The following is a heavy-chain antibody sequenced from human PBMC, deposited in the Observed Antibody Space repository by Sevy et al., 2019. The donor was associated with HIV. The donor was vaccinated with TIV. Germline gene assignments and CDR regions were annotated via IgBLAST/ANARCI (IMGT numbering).Heavy chain of an antibody. D-gene: IGHD2-15*01. V-gene: IGHV3-30*18. J-gene: IGHJ6*02. CDR2: ISYDGSNQ. CDR1: GFTFSNYG. CDR3: AKGAVDCSDGTCYSAYYYSVMDV. Sequence: GESLKISCAASGFTFSNYGMHWVRQAPGKGLEWVAVISYDGSNQYYADSVQGRFTISRDNSKNTLYLQMNSRRTEDTAVYYCAKGAVDCSDGTCYSAYYYSVMDVWGQGTTVTVSS.